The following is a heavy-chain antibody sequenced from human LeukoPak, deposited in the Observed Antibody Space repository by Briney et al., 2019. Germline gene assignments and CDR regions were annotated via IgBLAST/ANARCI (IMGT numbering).Heavy chain of an antibody. CDR3: TTLLWFGELGGC. Sequence: GGSLRLSCAASGFTFSNTGITWVRQAPGKGLEWVGRIKSKTDGGTTDYAAPGKCRFTISRDDSKNTLYLQMNNLKTEDTAVYYCTTLLWFGELGGCWGQGTLVTVSS. CDR2: IKSKTDGGTT. V-gene: IGHV3-15*01. J-gene: IGHJ1*01. D-gene: IGHD3-10*01. CDR1: GFTFSNTG.